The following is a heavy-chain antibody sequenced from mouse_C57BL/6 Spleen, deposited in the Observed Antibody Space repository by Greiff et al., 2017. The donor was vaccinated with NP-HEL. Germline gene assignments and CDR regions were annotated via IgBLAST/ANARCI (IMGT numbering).Heavy chain of an antibody. V-gene: IGHV1-61*01. J-gene: IGHJ3*01. CDR3: AREGYSNLFAY. Sequence: LQQPAADLVRPFSSFPLSFNSSFYTFTSYFMYWVKQRPGQGLEWIGNIYPSDSETHYNQKFKDKATLTVDKSSSTAYMQLSSLTSEDSAVYYCAREGYSNLFAYWGQGTLVTVSA. CDR1: FYTFTSYF. D-gene: IGHD2-5*01. CDR2: IYPSDSET.